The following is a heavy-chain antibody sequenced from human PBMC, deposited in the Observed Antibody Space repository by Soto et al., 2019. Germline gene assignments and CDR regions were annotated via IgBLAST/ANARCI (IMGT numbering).Heavy chain of an antibody. CDR2: ISRDGGTK. D-gene: IGHD2-8*02. J-gene: IGHJ4*02. Sequence: QVQLVESGGGVVQPGRSLRLSCAVSGFAVSTYGMHWVRQAPGKRLEWVAVISRDGGTKYYADSVKGRFTISRDNSRNTLFLEMNSLRSDDMAVYYCTGEVASGYWGQGTLVTVSS. CDR1: GFAVSTYG. V-gene: IGHV3-30*03. CDR3: TGEVASGY.